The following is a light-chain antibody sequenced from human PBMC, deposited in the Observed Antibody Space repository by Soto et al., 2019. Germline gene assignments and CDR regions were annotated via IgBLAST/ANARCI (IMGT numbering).Light chain of an antibody. CDR3: SSYTSSSTFYV. CDR1: SSDVGGFNY. V-gene: IGLV2-14*01. J-gene: IGLJ1*01. CDR2: EVN. Sequence: QSALTQPASVSGSPGQSITISCTGTSSDVGGFNYVSWYQQHPGKAPKLMIYEVNNRPSGVSNRFSGSKSGNTASLTISGLQAEDEADYYCSSYTSSSTFYVFGSGTKVTV.